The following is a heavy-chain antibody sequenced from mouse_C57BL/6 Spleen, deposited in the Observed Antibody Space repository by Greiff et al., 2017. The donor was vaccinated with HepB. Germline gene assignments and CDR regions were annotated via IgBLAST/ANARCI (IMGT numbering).Heavy chain of an antibody. D-gene: IGHD1-1*01. CDR1: GYSFTDYN. V-gene: IGHV1-39*01. CDR2: INPNYGTT. J-gene: IGHJ4*01. Sequence: VQLQQSGPELVKPVASVKISCKASGYSFTDYNMNWVKQSNGKSLEWIGVINPNYGTTSYNQKFKGKATLTVDQSSSTAYMQLNSLTSEDSAVYYCAREGGGSSPYAMDYWGQGTSVTVSS. CDR3: AREGGGSSPYAMDY.